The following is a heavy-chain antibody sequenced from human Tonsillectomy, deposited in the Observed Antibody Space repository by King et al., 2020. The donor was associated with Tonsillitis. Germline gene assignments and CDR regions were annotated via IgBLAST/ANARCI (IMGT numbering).Heavy chain of an antibody. V-gene: IGHV3-30*01. CDR3: AKAGNCVTSKCYRAFDI. D-gene: IGHD2-2*01. CDR1: GFTFSSNT. Sequence: VQLVESGGGVVQPGRSLRLSCVASGFTFSSNTMHWVRQAPGKGPEWVAFMSSGGNDEDYADSVKGRFTISRDNSKNTLYLQMNGLRTEDTAMYYCAKAGNCVTSKCYRAFDIWGQGTVVTVSS. CDR2: MSSGGNDE. J-gene: IGHJ3*02.